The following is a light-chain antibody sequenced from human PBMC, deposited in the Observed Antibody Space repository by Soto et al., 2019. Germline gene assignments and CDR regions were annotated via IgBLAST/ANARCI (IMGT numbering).Light chain of an antibody. CDR2: DAS. CDR3: QQRSNWPPYT. J-gene: IGKJ2*01. V-gene: IGKV3-11*01. Sequence: EIVLTQSPATLSLSPGERATLSCRASQSVSSYLAWYQRKPGQAPRLLIYDASNRATGIPARFSGSGSGTDFTLTISSPEPEDFAVYYCQQRSNWPPYTFGQGTKLEIK. CDR1: QSVSSY.